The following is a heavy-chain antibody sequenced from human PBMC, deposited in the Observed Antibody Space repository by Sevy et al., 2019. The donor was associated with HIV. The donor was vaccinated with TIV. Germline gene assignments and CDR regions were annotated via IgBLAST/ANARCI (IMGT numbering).Heavy chain of an antibody. CDR2: IIPIFGTA. CDR3: ARDSVVVIADYYYYYGMDV. J-gene: IGHJ6*02. D-gene: IGHD3-22*01. CDR1: GGTFSSYA. V-gene: IGHV1-69*13. Sequence: ASVKVSCKASGGTFSSYAISWVRQAPGQGLEWMGGIIPIFGTANYAQTFQGRVTITADESTSTAYMELSSLRSEDTAVYYCARDSVVVIADYYYYYGMDVWGQGTTVTVSS.